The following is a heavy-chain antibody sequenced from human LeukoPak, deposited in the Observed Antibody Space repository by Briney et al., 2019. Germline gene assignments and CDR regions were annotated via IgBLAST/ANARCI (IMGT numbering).Heavy chain of an antibody. V-gene: IGHV3-23*01. J-gene: IGHJ4*02. Sequence: GGSLRLSCAASGFTFSNFAMGCVRQAPGKGLEWVSGLRDSGDNTYPADSVKGRFTISRDNSNNTLYLQMNSLRAEDTAVYYCGKSGGSTVTWEAVDYWGQGALVSVSS. CDR1: GFTFSNFA. CDR3: GKSGGSTVTWEAVDY. D-gene: IGHD4-17*01. CDR2: LRDSGDNT.